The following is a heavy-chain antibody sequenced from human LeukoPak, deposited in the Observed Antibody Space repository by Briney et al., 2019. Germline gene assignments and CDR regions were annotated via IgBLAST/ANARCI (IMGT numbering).Heavy chain of an antibody. CDR1: GYIFTAYY. V-gene: IGHV1-2*02. Sequence: ASVKVSCKASGYIFTAYYIHWLRQAPGQGLEWMGWINPNSGGTSFALNFQGRVTLTRDTSIRTVYMELSRLRSDDTAVYYCARDLSGGALGAFDIWGQGTMVTVSS. J-gene: IGHJ3*02. CDR3: ARDLSGGALGAFDI. D-gene: IGHD2-15*01. CDR2: INPNSGGT.